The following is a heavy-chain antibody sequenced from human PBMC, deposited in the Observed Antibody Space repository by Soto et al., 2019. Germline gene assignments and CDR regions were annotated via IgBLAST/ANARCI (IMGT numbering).Heavy chain of an antibody. CDR1: GYTFTSYA. Sequence: ASVKVSCKASGYTFTSYAMHWVRQAPGQRLEWMGWINAGNGNTKYSQKFQGRVTITRDTSASTAYMELSSLRSEDTAVYYCASLSDSDYGGYEPYYYYGMDVWGQGTTVTVSS. CDR2: INAGNGNT. D-gene: IGHD4-17*01. J-gene: IGHJ6*02. V-gene: IGHV1-3*01. CDR3: ASLSDSDYGGYEPYYYYGMDV.